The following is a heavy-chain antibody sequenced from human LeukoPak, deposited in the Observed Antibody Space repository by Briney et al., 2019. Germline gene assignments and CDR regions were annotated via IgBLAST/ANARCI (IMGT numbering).Heavy chain of an antibody. Sequence: ASVKVSCKASGYTFTSYDINWVRQATGQGLEWMGWMNPNSGNTGYAQKFQGRVTISRHTSTSTAYMELRSLRSDDTAVYYCARHYYDSSGYPLDAFDIWGQGTMVTVSS. V-gene: IGHV1-8*03. CDR2: MNPNSGNT. CDR3: ARHYYDSSGYPLDAFDI. J-gene: IGHJ3*02. D-gene: IGHD3-22*01. CDR1: GYTFTSYD.